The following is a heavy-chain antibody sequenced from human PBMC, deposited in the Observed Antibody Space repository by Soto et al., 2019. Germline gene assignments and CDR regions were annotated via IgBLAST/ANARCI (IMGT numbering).Heavy chain of an antibody. V-gene: IGHV4-30-2*01. CDR3: ARGGSGDSPDY. D-gene: IGHD4-17*01. J-gene: IGHJ4*02. CDR2: IYHSGST. Sequence: QLQLQESGSGLVKPSQTLSLTCAVSGGSISSGGYSWSWIRQPPGKGLEWIGDIYHSGSTYYNPSLKRRVTISVDRSKDQFSLKLSSVTAADTAVYYWARGGSGDSPDYWGQGTLVTVFS. CDR1: GGSISSGGYS.